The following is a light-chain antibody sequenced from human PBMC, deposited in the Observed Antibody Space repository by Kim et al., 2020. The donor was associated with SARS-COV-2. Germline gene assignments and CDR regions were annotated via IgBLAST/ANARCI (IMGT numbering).Light chain of an antibody. CDR1: DIRRNS. CDR2: YNS. Sequence: SYELTQPPSVSVAPGQTARISCGGSDIRRNSVHWYQMRPGQAPVMVVHYNSDRPSGIPERFSGSNSGDTATLTISRVEAGDEADYYCQVWDRGSDHVVFGGGTQLTVL. V-gene: IGLV3-21*02. CDR3: QVWDRGSDHVV. J-gene: IGLJ2*01.